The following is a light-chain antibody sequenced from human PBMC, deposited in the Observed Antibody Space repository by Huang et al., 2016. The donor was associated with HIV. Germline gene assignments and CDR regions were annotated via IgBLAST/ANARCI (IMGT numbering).Light chain of an antibody. CDR2: GAS. J-gene: IGKJ1*01. Sequence: DIQLTQSPSSLSASVGDRVIITCRASQTITTYLNWDQQKPGKAPHLLIDGASNLQRGVPSRFSGSGSGTDFTLIISGLQPEDFATYYCQQTYTFPAFGRGTKVEIK. V-gene: IGKV1-39*01. CDR3: QQTYTFPA. CDR1: QTITTY.